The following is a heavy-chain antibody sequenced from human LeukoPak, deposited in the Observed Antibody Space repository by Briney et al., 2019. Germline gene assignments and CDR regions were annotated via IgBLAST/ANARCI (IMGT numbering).Heavy chain of an antibody. J-gene: IGHJ4*02. Sequence: GGSLRLSCAASGFTVSSNYMSWIRQAPGKGLEWVSYISSSGSTIYYADSVKGRFTISRDNAKNSLYLQMNSLRAEDTAVYYCARGSGSIQTLLWFGESDYFDYWGQGTLVTVSS. CDR2: ISSSGSTI. CDR3: ARGSGSIQTLLWFGESDYFDY. D-gene: IGHD3-10*01. V-gene: IGHV3-11*01. CDR1: GFTVSSNY.